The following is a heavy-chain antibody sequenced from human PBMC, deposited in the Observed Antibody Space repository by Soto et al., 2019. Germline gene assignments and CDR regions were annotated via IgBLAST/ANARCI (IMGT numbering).Heavy chain of an antibody. CDR1: GGTFISYA. CDR3: GRDGSTVETAMFSQYFYGMDV. Sequence: QVQLVQSGAEVKKPGSSVKVSCKASGGTFISYAISWLRQAPGQGLEWMGGIVPIFGTANYAQKFQGRVTITGNEPTTTAYMELGSLRSGDRAVYYCGRDGSTVETAMFSQYFYGMDVWGQGTTVSVSS. D-gene: IGHD5-18*01. V-gene: IGHV1-69*12. CDR2: IVPIFGTA. J-gene: IGHJ6*02.